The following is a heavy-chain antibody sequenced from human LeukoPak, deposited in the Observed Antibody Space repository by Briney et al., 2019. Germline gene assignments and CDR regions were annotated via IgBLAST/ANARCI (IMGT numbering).Heavy chain of an antibody. CDR2: ISPSSSYI. D-gene: IGHD2-15*01. V-gene: IGHV3-21*06. CDR1: GFTFSSSS. CDR3: ARGGGYCSGGSCRFFDY. Sequence: GGSLRLSCAASGFTFSSSSMNWVRRAPGKGLEFVSSISPSSSYIYYADSVKGRFTISRDDAKNSLFLQMNSLRAEDTAVYYCARGGGYCSGGSCRFFDYWGQGTLVTVSS. J-gene: IGHJ4*02.